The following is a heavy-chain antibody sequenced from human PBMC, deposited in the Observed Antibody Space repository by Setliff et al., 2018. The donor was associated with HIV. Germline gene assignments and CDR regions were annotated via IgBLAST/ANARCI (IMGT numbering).Heavy chain of an antibody. V-gene: IGHV4-59*01. CDR1: GASISFDT. D-gene: IGHD2-2*01. J-gene: IGHJ5*02. CDR3: ARGGTSSNWFRA. CDR2: IYNSTTT. Sequence: SETLSLTCIVSGASISFDTWSWIRQPPGKGLKWIGFIYNSTTTNYNPSLKSRVTMSLDTSKNQLSLKLTSVTAADTAGYYCARGGTSSNWFRAWGQGTLVTVSS.